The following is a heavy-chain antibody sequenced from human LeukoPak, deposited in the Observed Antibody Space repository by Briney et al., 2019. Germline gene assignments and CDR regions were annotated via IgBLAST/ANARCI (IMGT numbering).Heavy chain of an antibody. CDR2: ISYDGSNK. V-gene: IGHV3-30-3*01. CDR1: GITLSSHD. D-gene: IGHD3-10*01. CDR3: AKDRGVWAFDI. Sequence: GGSLRLSCAASGITLSSHDMHWVRQAPGKALEWVAVISYDGSNKDYADSVKGRFTISRDNSKNTLDLQMNSLRAEDTAVYYCAKDRGVWAFDIWGQGTMVTVSS. J-gene: IGHJ3*02.